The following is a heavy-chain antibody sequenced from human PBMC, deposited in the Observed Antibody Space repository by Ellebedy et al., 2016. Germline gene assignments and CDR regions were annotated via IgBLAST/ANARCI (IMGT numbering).Heavy chain of an antibody. D-gene: IGHD4-17*01. CDR2: ISGGGDTT. V-gene: IGHV3-23*01. CDR3: YYGHYSGS. J-gene: IGHJ4*02. Sequence: GGSLRLXCATSGFSFSNYFMTWIRRAPGKGLEWVATISGGGDTTVSADSVKGRFTISRDNFRNTLYLQMNSLRAEDTAVYYCYYGHYSGSWGQGTLVTVSS. CDR1: GFSFSNYF.